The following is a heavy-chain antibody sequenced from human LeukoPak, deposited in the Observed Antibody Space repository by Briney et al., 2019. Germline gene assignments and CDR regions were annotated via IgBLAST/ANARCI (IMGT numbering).Heavy chain of an antibody. CDR1: GASVSSYY. Sequence: PSETLSLTCTVSGASVSSYYWSWIRQPPGKGPEWIGYFSYSGSTNYNPSLKSRVTISVDTSKNQFSLNLSSVTAADTAVYYCASGTRGYFDYWGQGTLVTVSS. CDR3: ASGTRGYFDY. J-gene: IGHJ4*02. D-gene: IGHD1-14*01. V-gene: IGHV4-59*02. CDR2: FSYSGST.